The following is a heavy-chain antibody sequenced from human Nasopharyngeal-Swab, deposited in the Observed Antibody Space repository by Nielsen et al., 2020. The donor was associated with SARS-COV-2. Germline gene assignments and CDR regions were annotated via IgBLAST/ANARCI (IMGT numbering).Heavy chain of an antibody. Sequence: SETLSLTCTVSGGSVSSGSYYWSWIRQPPGKGLEWIGYNYYSGRTDYNPSLKSRVTISVDTSKNQFSLKLSSVTAADTAVYYCARDDSIHAFDIWGQGTMVTVSS. V-gene: IGHV4-61*01. D-gene: IGHD3-22*01. CDR3: ARDDSIHAFDI. J-gene: IGHJ3*02. CDR2: NYYSGRT. CDR1: GGSVSSGSYY.